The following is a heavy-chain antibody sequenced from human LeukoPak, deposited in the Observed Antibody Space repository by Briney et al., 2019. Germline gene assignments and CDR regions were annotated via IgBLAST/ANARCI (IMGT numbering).Heavy chain of an antibody. CDR3: ARDRAGSPKGIADY. CDR1: GFTFSSYS. D-gene: IGHD6-19*01. J-gene: IGHJ4*02. V-gene: IGHV3-21*01. Sequence: PGGSLRLSCAASGFTFSSYSMNWVRQAPGKGLEWVSSISSSSYIYYADSVKGRFTISRDNAKNSLYLQMNSLRAEDTAVYYCARDRAGSPKGIADYWGQGTLVTVSS. CDR2: ISSSSYI.